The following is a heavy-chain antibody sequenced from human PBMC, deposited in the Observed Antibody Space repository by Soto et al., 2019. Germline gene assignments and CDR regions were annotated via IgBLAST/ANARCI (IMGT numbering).Heavy chain of an antibody. CDR2: MYHSGST. D-gene: IGHD2-2*01. V-gene: IGHV4-30-2*01. Sequence: SETLSLTCTVSGGSISGYSWRWIRQPPGKGLEWIGYMYHSGSTYYNPSLKSRVTISIDRSKNQFSLKLSSATAADTAVYYCARVPDYWGQGILVTVSS. CDR3: ARVPDY. J-gene: IGHJ4*02. CDR1: GGSISGYS.